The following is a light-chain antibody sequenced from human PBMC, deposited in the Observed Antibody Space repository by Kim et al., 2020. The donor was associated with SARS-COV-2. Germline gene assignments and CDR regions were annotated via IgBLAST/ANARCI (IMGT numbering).Light chain of an antibody. Sequence: ASVVDRVTITCRTTQSISSHLNWYQQKPGRAPKRLISAASTLQGGVPSRFSGSGSETDFTLTISSLQPEDFATYFCQQSYITPFTFGPGTKVDIK. V-gene: IGKV1-39*01. CDR1: QSISSH. CDR2: AAS. J-gene: IGKJ3*01. CDR3: QQSYITPFT.